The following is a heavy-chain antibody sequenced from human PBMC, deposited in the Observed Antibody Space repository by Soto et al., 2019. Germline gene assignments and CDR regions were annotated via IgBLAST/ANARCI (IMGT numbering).Heavy chain of an antibody. CDR1: GFTFSSSG. CDR3: ERGTASLMSWAIDY. CDR2: IWRDGSHE. V-gene: IGHV3-33*01. J-gene: IGHJ4*02. Sequence: GGSLRLSCAASGFTFSSSGMHWVRQAPGKGLEWVAVIWRDGSHENYADSVKGRFTISRDNSKDTLFLQMNSLKVEDTAVYYCERGTASLMSWAIDYWGQGTLVTVSS. D-gene: IGHD5-18*01.